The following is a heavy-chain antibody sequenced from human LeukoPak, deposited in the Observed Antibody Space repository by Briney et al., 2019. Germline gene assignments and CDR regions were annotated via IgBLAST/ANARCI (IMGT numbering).Heavy chain of an antibody. CDR3: ARRGGTYGSYYFDY. D-gene: IGHD3-10*01. V-gene: IGHV3-48*01. Sequence: PGGSLRLSCAASGFTFSNYVMHWVRQAPGKGLEWVSYIGSNNSTIYYADSVKGRFTISRDNAKNSLYLQMNTLRAEDTAVYYCARRGGTYGSYYFDYWGQGTLVTVSS. J-gene: IGHJ4*02. CDR1: GFTFSNYV. CDR2: IGSNNSTI.